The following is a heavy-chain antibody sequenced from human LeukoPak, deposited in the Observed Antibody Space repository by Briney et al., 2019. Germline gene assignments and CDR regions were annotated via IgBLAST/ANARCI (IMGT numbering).Heavy chain of an antibody. V-gene: IGHV5-51*01. CDR2: IYPSDSDT. D-gene: IGHD3-10*01. CDR3: ARTGYHYGSGSHFAFDV. J-gene: IGHJ3*01. CDR1: GYSFTTYW. Sequence: GESLEISCEASGYSFTTYWIGWVRQLPGKGLEWMSIIYPSDSDTRYSPSFQGQVAISSDRSITTVYLQWSNLRASDTAMYYCARTGYHYGSGSHFAFDVWGQGTMVTVSS.